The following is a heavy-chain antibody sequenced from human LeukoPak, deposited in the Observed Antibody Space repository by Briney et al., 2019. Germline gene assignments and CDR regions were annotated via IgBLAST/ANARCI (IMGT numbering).Heavy chain of an antibody. CDR2: ISGSGGST. V-gene: IGHV3-23*01. Sequence: GGSLRLSCAASGFTFSSYAMSWVRQAPGKGLEWVSGISGSGGSTFYADSVKGRFTFSRDNSKNTLYLQMNSPRAEDTAVYYCARRAGAYSHPYDYWGQGTLVTVSS. CDR1: GFTFSSYA. CDR3: ARRAGAYSHPYDY. J-gene: IGHJ4*02. D-gene: IGHD4/OR15-4a*01.